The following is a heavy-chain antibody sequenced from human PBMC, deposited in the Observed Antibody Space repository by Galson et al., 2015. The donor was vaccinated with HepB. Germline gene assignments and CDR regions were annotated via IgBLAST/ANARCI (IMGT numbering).Heavy chain of an antibody. CDR1: GYTFTSYY. D-gene: IGHD3-10*01. CDR2: INPSGGST. V-gene: IGHV1-46*01. CDR3: ARETRYYGSGSYSREDYYYYGMDV. J-gene: IGHJ6*02. Sequence: SVKASCKASGYTFTSYYMHWVRQAPGQGLEWMGIINPSGGSTSYAQKFQGRVTMTRDTSTSTVYMELSSLRSEDTAVYYCARETRYYGSGSYSREDYYYYGMDVWGQGTPVTVSS.